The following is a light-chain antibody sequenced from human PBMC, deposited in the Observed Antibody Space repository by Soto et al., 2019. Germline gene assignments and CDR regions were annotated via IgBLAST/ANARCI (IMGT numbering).Light chain of an antibody. CDR2: EVS. CDR1: SSDIGDYNY. V-gene: IGLV2-14*01. J-gene: IGLJ1*01. Sequence: QSALTQPASVSGSPGQSITISCTGISSDIGDYNYVSWYQQHRGKAPKLMIYEVSNRPSGVSNRFSGSKSGSTASLTISGLLAEDEADYYCSSYTSSNTLDYVFGTGTKLTVL. CDR3: SSYTSSNTLDYV.